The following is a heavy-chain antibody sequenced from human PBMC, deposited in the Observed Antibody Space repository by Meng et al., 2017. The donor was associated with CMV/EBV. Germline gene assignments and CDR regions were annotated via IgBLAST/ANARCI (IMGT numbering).Heavy chain of an antibody. D-gene: IGHD6-6*01. CDR1: GFTFSSYW. CDR2: IKQDGSEK. Sequence: GGSLRLSCAASGFTFSSYWMSWVRQAPGKGLEWVANIKQDGSEKYYVDSVKGRFTISRDNAKNSLYLQMNSLRAEDTAVYYCAGVKEQLVRGGVDYWGQGTLVTVSS. J-gene: IGHJ4*02. V-gene: IGHV3-7*01. CDR3: AGVKEQLVRGGVDY.